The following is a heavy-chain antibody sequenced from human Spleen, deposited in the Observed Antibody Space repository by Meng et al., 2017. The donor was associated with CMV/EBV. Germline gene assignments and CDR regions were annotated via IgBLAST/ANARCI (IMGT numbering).Heavy chain of an antibody. J-gene: IGHJ5*02. V-gene: IGHV3-30*02. CDR3: AKGAVAGNNWFDP. CDR2: IRYDGSNK. D-gene: IGHD6-19*01. CDR1: GFTFSSYG. Sequence: ASGFTFSSYGMHWVRQAPGKGLEWVAFIRYDGSNKYYADSVKGRFTISRDNSKNTLYLQMNSLRAEDTAVYYCAKGAVAGNNWFDPWGQGTLVTVSS.